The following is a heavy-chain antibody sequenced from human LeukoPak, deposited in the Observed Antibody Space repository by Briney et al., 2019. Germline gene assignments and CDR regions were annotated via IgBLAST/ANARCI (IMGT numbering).Heavy chain of an antibody. D-gene: IGHD6-13*01. J-gene: IGHJ4*02. CDR3: ARGLLAAAGIDY. Sequence: PGRSLRLACAASRFTFSSYWMSWVRQAPGKGLEWVANIKQDGSEKNYVDSVKGRFTISRDNARNVLYLQMNSLRAEDTAVYYCARGLLAAAGIDYWGQGALVTVSS. V-gene: IGHV3-7*04. CDR1: RFTFSSYW. CDR2: IKQDGSEK.